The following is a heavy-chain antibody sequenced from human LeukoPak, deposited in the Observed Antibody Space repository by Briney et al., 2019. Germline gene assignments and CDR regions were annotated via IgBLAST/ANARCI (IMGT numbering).Heavy chain of an antibody. Sequence: PGGSLRLSCAAPGFTVDSNYLSWVRQAPGKGLEWASTIYTGGNTYYAASVKGRFTISRDFSKNTVFLHMNSLRAEDTAMYYCARGDDSGYHDYFDYWGQGALVTVS. D-gene: IGHD3-22*01. CDR2: IYTGGNT. CDR3: ARGDDSGYHDYFDY. J-gene: IGHJ4*02. V-gene: IGHV3-53*01. CDR1: GFTVDSNY.